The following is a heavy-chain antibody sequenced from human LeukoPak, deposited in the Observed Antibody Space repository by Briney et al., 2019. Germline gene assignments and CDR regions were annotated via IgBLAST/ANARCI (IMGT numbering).Heavy chain of an antibody. V-gene: IGHV1-69*05. CDR1: GGTFSSYA. CDR2: IIPIFGTA. D-gene: IGHD6-13*01. Sequence: SVKVSCKASGGTFSSYAISWVRQAPGQGLEWMGGIIPIFGTANYAQKFQGRVTITTDESTSTAYMELSSLRSEDTAVYYCARSASEAAAGEDWFDPWGQGTLVTVSS. J-gene: IGHJ5*02. CDR3: ARSASEAAAGEDWFDP.